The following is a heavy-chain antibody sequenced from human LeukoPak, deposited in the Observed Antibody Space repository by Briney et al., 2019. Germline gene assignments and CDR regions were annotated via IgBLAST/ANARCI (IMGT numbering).Heavy chain of an antibody. CDR2: VWADGSKK. D-gene: IGHD6-25*01. CDR1: GFTFSSYA. CDR3: AKTSSGAKSNFDH. V-gene: IGHV3-33*03. Sequence: SGGSLRLSCAASGFTFSSYAMYWVRQAPGKGLELVSFVWADGSKKYYADSVKGRFAISRENSKNTLFLLMNILRPDATALYFFAKTSSGAKSNFDHWGQGTLVTVSS. J-gene: IGHJ4*02.